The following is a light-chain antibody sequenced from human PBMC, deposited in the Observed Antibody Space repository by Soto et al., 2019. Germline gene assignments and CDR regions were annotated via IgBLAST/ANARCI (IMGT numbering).Light chain of an antibody. Sequence: IHMTQSPSTVSASVGASVTISCRASQDIVTYLAWYQQKPGRAPKLLIFDASTLQSGVSPRFRGSGSGSEFSLTISNLQPDDAGVYFCQHYTLSSGPFGGGTRVET. CDR3: QHYTLSSGP. V-gene: IGKV1-5*01. CDR1: QDIVTY. CDR2: DAS. J-gene: IGKJ4*02.